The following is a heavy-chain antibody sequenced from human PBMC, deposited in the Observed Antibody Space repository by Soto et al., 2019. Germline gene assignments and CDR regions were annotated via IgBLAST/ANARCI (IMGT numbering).Heavy chain of an antibody. Sequence: PGGSLRLSCIASGFTFSSYAMSWVRQAPGKGLEWVSSIIGNGGTTYYADSVKGRFTISRDNSKNTLYLQMNSLRAEDTAVFYCASASVGNSGYDYPPIFVHWGQGTQVTVSS. J-gene: IGHJ4*02. CDR2: IIGNGGTT. CDR3: ASASVGNSGYDYPPIFVH. V-gene: IGHV3-23*01. D-gene: IGHD5-12*01. CDR1: GFTFSSYA.